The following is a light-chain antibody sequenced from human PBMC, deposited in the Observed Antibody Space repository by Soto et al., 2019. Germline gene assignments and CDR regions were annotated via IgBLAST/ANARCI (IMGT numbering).Light chain of an antibody. V-gene: IGLV4-60*03. J-gene: IGLJ1*01. CDR1: SGHSSYI. CDR2: LEGSGSY. CDR3: SSFAGSYTHV. Sequence: QTVVTQSSSASASLGSSVKLTCTLSSGHSSYIIAWHQQQPGKAPRYLMKLEGSGSYNKGSGVPDRFSGSSSGADRYLTISNLQSEDEADYFCSSFAGSYTHVFGTGTKLTVL.